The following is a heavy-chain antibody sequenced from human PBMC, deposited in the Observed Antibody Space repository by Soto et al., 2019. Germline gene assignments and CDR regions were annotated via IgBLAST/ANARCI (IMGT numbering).Heavy chain of an antibody. CDR1: GYTFTRYG. J-gene: IGHJ4*02. CDR3: ARIVVAGYFDY. D-gene: IGHD6-19*01. V-gene: IGHV1-3*01. CDR2: INAANGNV. Sequence: QVQLVQSGAEVKKPGASVKTSCMASGYTFTRYGMHWVRQAPGQRLEWLGWINAANGNVKYSEKFQGRVTITRDTAASTAYMELSSLRSEDTAVYYCARIVVAGYFDYWGQGTLVNVSP.